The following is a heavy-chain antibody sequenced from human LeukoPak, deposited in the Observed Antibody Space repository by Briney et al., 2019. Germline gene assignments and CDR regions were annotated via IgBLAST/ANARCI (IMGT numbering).Heavy chain of an antibody. D-gene: IGHD4-17*01. V-gene: IGHV3-30*04. CDR2: ISYDGSNK. Sequence: GRSLRLSCAASGFTFSSYAMHWVRQAPGKGLEWVAVISYDGSNKYYADSVKGRFTISRDNSKNTLYLQMNSLRAEDTAVYYCAKEDYGDYTWGQGTLVTVSS. CDR1: GFTFSSYA. J-gene: IGHJ4*02. CDR3: AKEDYGDYT.